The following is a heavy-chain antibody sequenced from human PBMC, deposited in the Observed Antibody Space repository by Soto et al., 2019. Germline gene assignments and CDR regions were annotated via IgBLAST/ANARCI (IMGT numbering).Heavy chain of an antibody. CDR1: GGTFSSYA. CDR3: ATDREAVAGNLAPLDY. V-gene: IGHV1-69*12. Sequence: QVQLVQSGAEVKKPGSSVKVSCKASGGTFSSYAISWVRQAPGQGLEWMGGIIPIFGTANYAQKFQGRVTITADESTSTAYMELSSLRSEDTAMYYCATDREAVAGNLAPLDYWGQGTLVTVSS. J-gene: IGHJ4*02. D-gene: IGHD6-19*01. CDR2: IIPIFGTA.